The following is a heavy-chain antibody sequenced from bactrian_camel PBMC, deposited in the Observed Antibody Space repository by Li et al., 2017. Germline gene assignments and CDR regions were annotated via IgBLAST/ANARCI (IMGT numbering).Heavy chain of an antibody. J-gene: IGHJ4*01. CDR1: GFTFSDFA. V-gene: IGHV3S31*01. Sequence: VQLVESGGGSVQAGGSLRLSCAFSGFTFSDFAMSWVRQAPGKGLECVSTVNLGANSSYYVDSVKGRFTISRDNAKNTLYLQMDSLEAEDTAVYYCVRAWYSDYAPLYWDHGTQVTVS. CDR3: VRAWYSDYAPLY. CDR2: VNLGANSS. D-gene: IGHD4*01.